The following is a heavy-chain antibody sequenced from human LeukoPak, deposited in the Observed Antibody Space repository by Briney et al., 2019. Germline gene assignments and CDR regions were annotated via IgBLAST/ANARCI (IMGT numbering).Heavy chain of an antibody. J-gene: IGHJ5*02. CDR1: GGTFSSYA. Sequence: ASVKDSCKASGGTFSSYAISWVRQAPGQGLEWMGGIIPMFGAANYAQKFQGRVTITADESTSTAYMELSSLRSEDTAVYYCARDDLREYCSSTSCYTIPFGFDPWGQGTLVTVSS. V-gene: IGHV1-69*01. D-gene: IGHD2-2*02. CDR3: ARDDLREYCSSTSCYTIPFGFDP. CDR2: IIPMFGAA.